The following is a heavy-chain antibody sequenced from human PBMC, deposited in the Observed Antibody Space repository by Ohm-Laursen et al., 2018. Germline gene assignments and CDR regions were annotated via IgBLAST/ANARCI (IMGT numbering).Heavy chain of an antibody. CDR1: GGSFSGYY. V-gene: IGHV4-34*01. J-gene: IGHJ6*02. CDR3: ARDSYGSGYYYYGMDV. D-gene: IGHD5-18*01. Sequence: SDTLSLTCAVYGGSFSGYYWSWIRQPPGKGLEWIGEINHSGSTNYNPSLKSRVTISVDTSKNQFSLKLSSVTAADTAVYYCARDSYGSGYYYYGMDVWGQGTTVTVSS. CDR2: INHSGST.